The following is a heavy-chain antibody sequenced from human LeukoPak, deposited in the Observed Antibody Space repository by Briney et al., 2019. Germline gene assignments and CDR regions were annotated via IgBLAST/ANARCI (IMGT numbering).Heavy chain of an antibody. D-gene: IGHD1-26*01. CDR3: ARRSGSYYVSNFDY. CDR1: GFTFSSYW. CDR2: IKQDGSEK. Sequence: PGGSLRLSCAASGFTFSSYWMSWVRQAPGKGLEWVANIKQDGSEKYYVDSVKGRFTISRDNAKNSLYLQMNSLRAEDTAVYYCARRSGSYYVSNFDYWGQGTLVTVSS. J-gene: IGHJ4*02. V-gene: IGHV3-7*01.